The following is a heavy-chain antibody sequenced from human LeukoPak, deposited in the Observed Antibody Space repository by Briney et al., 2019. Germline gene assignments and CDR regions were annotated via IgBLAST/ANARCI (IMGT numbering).Heavy chain of an antibody. D-gene: IGHD4-23*01. CDR1: GGSFSGYY. Sequence: SETLSLTCAVYGGSFSGYYWSWIRQPPGKGLEWIGEINHSGSTNYNPSLKSRVTISVDTSKNQFSLKLSSVTAADTAVYYCARGRTTVVTKKTYRYFDLWGRGTLVTVSS. CDR2: INHSGST. V-gene: IGHV4-34*01. J-gene: IGHJ2*01. CDR3: ARGRTTVVTKKTYRYFDL.